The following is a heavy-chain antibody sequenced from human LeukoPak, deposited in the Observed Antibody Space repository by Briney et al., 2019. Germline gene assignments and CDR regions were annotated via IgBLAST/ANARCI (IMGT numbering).Heavy chain of an antibody. CDR1: GFTFSSYA. V-gene: IGHV3-30-3*01. D-gene: IGHD2-15*01. J-gene: IGHJ4*02. CDR3: ARDSPVVVAALYLDY. CDR2: ISYDGSNK. Sequence: GGSLRLSCAASGFTFSSYAMHWVRQAPGKGLEWAAVISYDGSNKYYADSVKGRFTISRDNSKNTLYLQMNSLRAEDTAVYYCARDSPVVVAALYLDYWGQGTLVTVSS.